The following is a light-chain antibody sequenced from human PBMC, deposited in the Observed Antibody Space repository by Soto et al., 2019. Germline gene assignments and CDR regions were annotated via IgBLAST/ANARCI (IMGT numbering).Light chain of an antibody. V-gene: IGKV1-5*03. CDR1: RDIHTW. J-gene: IGKJ4*01. Sequence: DIQMTQSPSTLSASPGDRVMMTCRASRDIHTWLAWYQQKPGKAPELLIFEVYKLKSGVPSRFSGSESEIDFTLTINGLQPDDFATYYCQQSYSAPLTFGGGTKVEIK. CDR2: EVY. CDR3: QQSYSAPLT.